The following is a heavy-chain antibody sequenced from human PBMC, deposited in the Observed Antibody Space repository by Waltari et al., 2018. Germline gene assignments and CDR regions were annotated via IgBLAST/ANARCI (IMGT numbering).Heavy chain of an antibody. D-gene: IGHD3-9*01. Sequence: EVQLVESGGGLVQPGGSLRLSCAASGFTFSSYWMSWVRQGPGKGLEWVANIKQDGSEKYYVDSVKGRFTISRDNAKNSLYLQMNSLRAEDTAVYYCARDKRYFDWLPPGYWGQGTLVTVSS. CDR1: GFTFSSYW. V-gene: IGHV3-7*01. CDR2: IKQDGSEK. J-gene: IGHJ4*02. CDR3: ARDKRYFDWLPPGY.